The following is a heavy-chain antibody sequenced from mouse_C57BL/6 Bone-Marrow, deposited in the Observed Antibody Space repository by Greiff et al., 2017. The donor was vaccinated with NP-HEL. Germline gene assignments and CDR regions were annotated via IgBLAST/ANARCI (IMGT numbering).Heavy chain of an antibody. CDR3: ARGPSYYYAMDY. CDR1: GFTFSDYY. Sequence: DVKLVESGGGLVQPGGSLKLSCAASGFTFSDYYMYWVRQTPEKRLEWVAYISNGGGSTYYPDTVKGRFTISRDNAKNTLYLQMSRLKSEDTAMYYCARGPSYYYAMDYWGQGTSVTVSS. V-gene: IGHV5-12*01. J-gene: IGHJ4*01. CDR2: ISNGGGST.